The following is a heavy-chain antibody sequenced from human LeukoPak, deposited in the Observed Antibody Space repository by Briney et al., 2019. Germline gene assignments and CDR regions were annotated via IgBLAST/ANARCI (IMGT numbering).Heavy chain of an antibody. CDR2: IYSSGST. CDR3: ARRAYGSGSFNRYHFDY. Sequence: SETLSLTCIVSGGSISNYYWSWIRQPPGKGLEWIGYIYSSGSTNYNPSLKSRVTISVDTSNNQFSLKLNSVTAADTAVYHCARRAYGSGSFNRYHFDYWGQGTLVAVSS. CDR1: GGSISNYY. D-gene: IGHD3-10*01. J-gene: IGHJ4*02. V-gene: IGHV4-59*08.